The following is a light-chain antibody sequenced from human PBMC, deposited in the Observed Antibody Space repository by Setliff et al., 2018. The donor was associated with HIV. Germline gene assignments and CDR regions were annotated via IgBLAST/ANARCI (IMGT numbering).Light chain of an antibody. J-gene: IGLJ1*01. V-gene: IGLV2-8*01. CDR1: SSDVGAYNY. CDR3: NSYAGCNNYV. Sequence: QSVLTQPPSASGSPGQSVTISCTGASSDVGAYNYVSWYQHHPGRAPKLMIYGVNNRPSGVPDRFSGSKSGNTASLTVSGLQAEDEADYYCNSYAGCNNYVFGTGTKVTVL. CDR2: GVN.